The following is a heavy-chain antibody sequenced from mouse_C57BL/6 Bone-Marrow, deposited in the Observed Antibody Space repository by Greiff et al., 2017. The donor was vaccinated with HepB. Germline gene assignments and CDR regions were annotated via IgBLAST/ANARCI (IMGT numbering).Heavy chain of an antibody. J-gene: IGHJ2*01. CDR2: IDPSDSYT. CDR3: ARGGYSGDY. V-gene: IGHV1-50*01. D-gene: IGHD2-3*01. CDR1: GYTFTSYW. Sequence: QVQLQQPGAELVKPGASVKLSCKASGYTFTSYWMQWVKQRPGQGLEWIGEIDPSDSYTNYNQKFKGKATLTVDTSSSTAYMQLSSLTSEDSAVYYCARGGYSGDYWGQGTTLTVSS.